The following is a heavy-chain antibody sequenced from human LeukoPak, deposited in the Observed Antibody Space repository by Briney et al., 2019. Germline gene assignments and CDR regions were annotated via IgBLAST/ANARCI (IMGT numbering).Heavy chain of an antibody. CDR3: ARPRGCGSARCNNFDY. J-gene: IGHJ4*02. Sequence: GGSLRLSCAASGFTFSSYGMNWVRQAPGKGLEWVSYISSSSSTIYYADSVKGRFTISRDNAKNSLYLQMNSLRAEDTAVYYCARPRGCGSARCNNFDYWGQGTLVTVSS. V-gene: IGHV3-48*01. CDR1: GFTFSSYG. D-gene: IGHD2-2*01. CDR2: ISSSSSTI.